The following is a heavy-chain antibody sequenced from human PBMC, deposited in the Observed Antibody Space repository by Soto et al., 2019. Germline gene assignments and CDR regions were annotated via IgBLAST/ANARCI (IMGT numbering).Heavy chain of an antibody. Sequence: SETLSLTCAVYGGSFSGYYWSWIRQPPGKGLEWIGEINHSGSTNYNPSLKSRVTISVDTSKNQFSLKLSSVTTADTAVYYCARGHDVVVVAATRGNAFDIWGQGTMVTVSS. D-gene: IGHD2-15*01. J-gene: IGHJ3*02. CDR1: GGSFSGYY. CDR3: ARGHDVVVVAATRGNAFDI. CDR2: INHSGST. V-gene: IGHV4-34*01.